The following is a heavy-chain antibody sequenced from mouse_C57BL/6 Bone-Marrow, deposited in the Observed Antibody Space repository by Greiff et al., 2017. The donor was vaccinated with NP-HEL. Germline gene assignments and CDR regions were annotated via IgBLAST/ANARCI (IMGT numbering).Heavy chain of an antibody. CDR2: INPSSGYT. V-gene: IGHV1-4*01. Sequence: QVQLKQSGAELARPGASVKMSCKASGYTFTSYTMHWVKQRPGQGLEWIGYINPSSGYTKYNQKFKDKATLTADKSSSTAYMQLSSLTSEDSAVYYCAREHYYGSSHWYFDVWGTGTTVTVSS. CDR1: GYTFTSYT. CDR3: AREHYYGSSHWYFDV. J-gene: IGHJ1*03. D-gene: IGHD1-1*01.